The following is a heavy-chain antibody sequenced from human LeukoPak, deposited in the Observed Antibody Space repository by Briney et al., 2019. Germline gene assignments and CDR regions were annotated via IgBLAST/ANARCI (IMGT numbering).Heavy chain of an antibody. CDR3: ATDHSMANTAWWFDP. J-gene: IGHJ5*02. Sequence: ASVKVSCKASGYTFTSYDINWVRQATGQGLEWMGWMNPNSGNTGYAQKFQGRVTMTRNTSISTAYMELSSPRSEDTAFYYCATDHSMANTAWWFDPWGQGTLVTVSS. V-gene: IGHV1-8*01. CDR2: MNPNSGNT. CDR1: GYTFTSYD. D-gene: IGHD5-24*01.